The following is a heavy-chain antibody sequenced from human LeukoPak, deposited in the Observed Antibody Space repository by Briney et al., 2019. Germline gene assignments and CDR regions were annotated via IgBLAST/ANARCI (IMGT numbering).Heavy chain of an antibody. Sequence: GGSLRLSCAASGFTFSSYAVSWVRQAPGKGLEWDSAISGSGGSTYYADSVKGWFTISRDNSKNTLYLQMNSLRAEDTAVYYCAKRYDSSGPFDYWGQGTLVTVSS. CDR3: AKRYDSSGPFDY. V-gene: IGHV3-23*01. CDR2: ISGSGGST. J-gene: IGHJ4*02. CDR1: GFTFSSYA. D-gene: IGHD3-22*01.